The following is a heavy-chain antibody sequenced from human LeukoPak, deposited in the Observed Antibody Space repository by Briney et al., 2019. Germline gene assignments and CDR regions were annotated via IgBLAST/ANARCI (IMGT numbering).Heavy chain of an antibody. D-gene: IGHD3-10*01. J-gene: IGHJ4*02. CDR3: AKMRKDLLWFGELFH. CDR2: IRYDGSNK. V-gene: IGHV3-30*02. Sequence: GSLRLSCAASGFTFSSYGMHWVRQAPGKGLEWVAFIRYDGSNKYYADSVKGRFTISRDNSKNTLYLQMNSLRAEDTAVYYCAKMRKDLLWFGELFHWGQGTLVTVSS. CDR1: GFTFSSYG.